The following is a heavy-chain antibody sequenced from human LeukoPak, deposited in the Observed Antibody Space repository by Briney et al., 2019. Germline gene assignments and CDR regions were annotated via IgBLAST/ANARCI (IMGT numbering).Heavy chain of an antibody. Sequence: TSETLSLTSTVPGGSIISGRYYWSWIRQPAGNGLECLGRIYTSGSTNYNPSLKSRVTISVDTSKNRFSLKLSSVTAADTAVYYCAREGYSYGYFVDYWGQGTLVTVSS. V-gene: IGHV4-61*02. CDR1: GGSIISGRYY. CDR3: AREGYSYGYFVDY. J-gene: IGHJ4*02. CDR2: IYTSGST. D-gene: IGHD5-18*01.